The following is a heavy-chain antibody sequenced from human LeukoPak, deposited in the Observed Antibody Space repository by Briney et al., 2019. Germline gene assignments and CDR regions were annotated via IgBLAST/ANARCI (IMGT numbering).Heavy chain of an antibody. CDR1: GFTFSSYA. V-gene: IGHV3-21*01. J-gene: IGHJ4*02. Sequence: GGSLRLSCAASGFTFSSYAMNWVRQAPGKGLEWVSSISSNSLHIFYADSVKGWFTISRDNAKNSLYLQMNNLRAEDTAVYYCVGPDSQFDCWGQGTLVTVSS. D-gene: IGHD3-10*01. CDR3: VGPDSQFDC. CDR2: ISSNSLHI.